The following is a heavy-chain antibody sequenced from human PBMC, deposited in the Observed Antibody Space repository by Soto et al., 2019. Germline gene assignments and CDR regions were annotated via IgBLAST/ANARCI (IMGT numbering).Heavy chain of an antibody. J-gene: IGHJ4*02. V-gene: IGHV2-5*02. CDR1: GFSLSTSGVG. D-gene: IGHD3-10*01. CDR3: AHSRITMVRGRITDSHFDY. CDR2: IYWDDGK. Sequence: SGPTLVNPTQTLTLTCTFSGFSLSTSGVGVGWIRQPPGKALEWLALIYWDDGKRYNPSLKSRPTITKDTSKNQVVLTMTNMDPVDTATYCCAHSRITMVRGRITDSHFDYWGQGTLVTVSS.